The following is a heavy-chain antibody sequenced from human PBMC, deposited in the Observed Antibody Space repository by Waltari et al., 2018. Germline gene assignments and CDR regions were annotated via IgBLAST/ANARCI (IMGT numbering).Heavy chain of an antibody. V-gene: IGHV4-59*08. CDR1: GGSISSYY. Sequence: QVQLQESGPGLVKPSETLSLTCTVSGGSISSYYWSWIRQPPGKGLEWIGYIYYSGSTNSNPSLKSRGTISVDTSKSQFSLKLSSVTAADTAVYYCARRWVVATRDAVDIGGQGTMVTVSS. J-gene: IGHJ3*02. D-gene: IGHD2-15*01. CDR3: ARRWVVATRDAVDI. CDR2: IYYSGST.